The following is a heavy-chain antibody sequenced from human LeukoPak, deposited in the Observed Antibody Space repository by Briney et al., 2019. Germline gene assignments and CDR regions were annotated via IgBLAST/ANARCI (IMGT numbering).Heavy chain of an antibody. CDR1: GFTFSSYA. D-gene: IGHD6-13*01. Sequence: GGSLRLSCAASGFTFSSYAMSWVRQAPGNGLEWVSAISSSGGSTYYADSVKGRFTISRDNSKNTLYLQMNSLRAEDTAVYYCAKEKGSSWYSDYWGQGTLVTVSS. J-gene: IGHJ4*02. CDR3: AKEKGSSWYSDY. V-gene: IGHV3-23*01. CDR2: ISSSGGST.